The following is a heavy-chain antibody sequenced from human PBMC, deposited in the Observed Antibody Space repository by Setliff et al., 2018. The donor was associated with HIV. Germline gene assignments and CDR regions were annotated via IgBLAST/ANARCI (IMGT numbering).Heavy chain of an antibody. CDR2: IYNTGSA. CDR1: GGSISSAGYY. D-gene: IGHD3-22*01. V-gene: IGHV4-31*03. Sequence: PSETLSLTCTVSGGSISSAGYYWSWIRQHPGKGLEWIGYIYNTGSAYFNPSLKSRLTISVDTSRNQFSLKLSSVTAADTAAYYCARGYTRGYFSHFDYWGQGTLVTVSS. J-gene: IGHJ4*02. CDR3: ARGYTRGYFSHFDY.